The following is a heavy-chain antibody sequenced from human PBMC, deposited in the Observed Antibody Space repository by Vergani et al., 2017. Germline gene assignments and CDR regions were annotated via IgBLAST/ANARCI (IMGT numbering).Heavy chain of an antibody. D-gene: IGHD5/OR15-5a*01. Sequence: VQLVESGGGLVQPGGSLRLYCTASGFTFSNYWMQWVRQAPGKGLMWVSRIKSDGDSTSYADSVKGRFTISRDNSKSTLFLQMNGLTSEDTAIYYCAQCANSVPRLPVYWGQGALVAVSS. CDR1: GFTFSNYW. V-gene: IGHV3-74*01. CDR2: IKSDGDST. J-gene: IGHJ4*02. CDR3: AQCANSVPRLPVY.